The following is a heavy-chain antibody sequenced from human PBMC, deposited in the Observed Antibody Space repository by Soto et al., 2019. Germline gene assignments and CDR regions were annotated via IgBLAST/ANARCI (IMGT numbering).Heavy chain of an antibody. J-gene: IGHJ4*02. CDR1: GFTFNNAW. CDR3: TTNRYN. Sequence: EVRLVESGGDLVEPGGSLRLSCAASGFTFNNAWMSCVRQAPGKGLEWVGRIKSRTDGGTADYAAPVKGRFTISRDDSKHTLFLQMNSLKTEDTAMYYCTTNRYNWCQGPLVTVSS. D-gene: IGHD1-1*01. CDR2: IKSRTDGGTA. V-gene: IGHV3-15*01.